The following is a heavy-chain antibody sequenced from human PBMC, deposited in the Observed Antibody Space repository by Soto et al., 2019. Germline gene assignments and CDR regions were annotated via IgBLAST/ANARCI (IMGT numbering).Heavy chain of an antibody. D-gene: IGHD3-16*01. J-gene: IGHJ3*02. CDR2: ITGGGHT. CDR3: AKDRSGWGSCDI. V-gene: IGHV3-23*01. Sequence: EVQVLESGGGLVQPGGSLRLSCSASGFTFNDINWVRQAPGKGLEWISRITGGGHTDYVDSVKGRFTISRDNSKNTVYLQINSLRADGTAVYYCAKDRSGWGSCDIWGQGTVVTVSS. CDR1: GFTFND.